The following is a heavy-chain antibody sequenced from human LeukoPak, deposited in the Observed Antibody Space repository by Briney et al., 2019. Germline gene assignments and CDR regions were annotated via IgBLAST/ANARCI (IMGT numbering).Heavy chain of an antibody. V-gene: IGHV3-30*02. CDR3: AKDRDYGDYPSAYYYYMDV. Sequence: GGTLRLSCAASGFTFSTYGIHWVRQAPGKGLEWVAFRRYDGTNKWYADSVKGRFTISRDNSTNTLYLQMNSVRVEDTAVYHCAKDRDYGDYPSAYYYYMDVWGNGTTVTVSS. CDR1: GFTFSTYG. CDR2: RRYDGTNK. J-gene: IGHJ6*03. D-gene: IGHD4-17*01.